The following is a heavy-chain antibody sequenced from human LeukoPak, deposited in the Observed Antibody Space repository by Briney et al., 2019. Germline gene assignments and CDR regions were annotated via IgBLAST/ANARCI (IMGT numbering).Heavy chain of an antibody. J-gene: IGHJ4*02. D-gene: IGHD5-12*01. Sequence: GGSLRLSCVGSGFTFRSYGMHWVRQAPGKGLEWVAFIRHDGSKKFYADSVRGRFTISRGNSQNTLYLQADSLRVDDTAVYYCAKDSPPTSEWLPDYWGQGTLVTISS. CDR3: AKDSPPTSEWLPDY. V-gene: IGHV3-30*02. CDR2: IRHDGSKK. CDR1: GFTFRSYG.